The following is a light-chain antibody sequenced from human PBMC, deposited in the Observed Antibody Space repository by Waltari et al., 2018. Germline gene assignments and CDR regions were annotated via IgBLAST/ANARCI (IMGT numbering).Light chain of an antibody. Sequence: QSALTQPRSVSGSPGQSVTISCTGTSSDVGNYNYVSWYQQLPNKAPKPMIYDVRERPSGVPGRFSGSKSGNTASLTISVLLSEDEADYYCCSYAGSYTFVIFGGGTKLTVL. V-gene: IGLV2-11*01. J-gene: IGLJ2*01. CDR3: CSYAGSYTFVI. CDR1: SSDVGNYNY. CDR2: DVR.